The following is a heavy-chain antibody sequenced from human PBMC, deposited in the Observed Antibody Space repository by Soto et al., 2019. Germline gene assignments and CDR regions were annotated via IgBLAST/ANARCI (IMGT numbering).Heavy chain of an antibody. Sequence: GGSLRLSCAASGFTFSSYGMHWVRQAPGKGLEWVAVIWYDGSNKYYADSVKGRFTISRDNSKNTLYLRMNSLRAEDTAVYYCARESPSMIGGVIPPDYWGQGTLVTVSS. CDR3: ARESPSMIGGVIPPDY. CDR1: GFTFSSYG. J-gene: IGHJ4*02. D-gene: IGHD3-10*01. CDR2: IWYDGSNK. V-gene: IGHV3-33*01.